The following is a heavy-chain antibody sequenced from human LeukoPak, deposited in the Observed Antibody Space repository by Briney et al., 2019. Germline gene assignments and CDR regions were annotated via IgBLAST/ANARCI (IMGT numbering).Heavy chain of an antibody. CDR2: INPNSGGT. CDR1: GYTFTGYY. V-gene: IGHV1-2*02. D-gene: IGHD1-26*01. CDR3: ARGGDVGANAFDI. Sequence: ASVKVSCKASGYTFTGYYMHWVRQAPGQGLEWVGWINPNSGGTNYAQKFQGRVTMTRDTSISTAYMELSRLRSDDTAVYYCARGGDVGANAFDIWGQGTMVTVSS. J-gene: IGHJ3*02.